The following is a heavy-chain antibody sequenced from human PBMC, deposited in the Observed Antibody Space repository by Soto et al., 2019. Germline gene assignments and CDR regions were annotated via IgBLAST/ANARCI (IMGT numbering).Heavy chain of an antibody. V-gene: IGHV1-46*01. CDR2: INPSGGST. Sequence: GASVKVSCKTSVHTFSTYYMHWVRQAPGQGLEWMGVINPSGGSTSHAQKFQGRVTMTRDTSTSTVYMELSSLRSEDTAVYYCARRSYYYDSRGYFYFDYWGQGTLVTVSS. D-gene: IGHD3-22*01. J-gene: IGHJ4*02. CDR1: VHTFSTYY. CDR3: ARRSYYYDSRGYFYFDY.